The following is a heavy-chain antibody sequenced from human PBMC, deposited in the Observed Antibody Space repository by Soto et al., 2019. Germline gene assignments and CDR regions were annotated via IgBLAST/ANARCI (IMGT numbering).Heavy chain of an antibody. CDR3: ARRTYGMDV. V-gene: IGHV3-11*01. J-gene: IGHJ6*02. Sequence: QMQLVQSGGGLVKPGGSLRLSCAASGFSFSDYYMSWIRRAPGKGLEWVSYIGASGSPIYFGDSVKGRFSISRDNTNNSLYLQMNSLRPDDTAVYYCARRTYGMDVWGQGTKVIVSS. CDR2: IGASGSPI. CDR1: GFSFSDYY.